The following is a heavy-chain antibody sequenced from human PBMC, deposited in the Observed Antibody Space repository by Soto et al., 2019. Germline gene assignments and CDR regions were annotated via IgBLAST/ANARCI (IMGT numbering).Heavy chain of an antibody. D-gene: IGHD2-2*01. CDR1: GFTFSDYY. CDR2: ISGSGSII. CDR3: ATYDLIVLVPPVRVFEY. J-gene: IGHJ4*02. Sequence: GGSLRLSCAASGFTFSDYYMTWIRQAPGKGLEWVSYISGSGSIIYYADSVKGRLSISRDNAKNSLFLQMDSLRAEDTAVYYCATYDLIVLVPPVRVFEYWGQGTLVTVSS. V-gene: IGHV3-11*01.